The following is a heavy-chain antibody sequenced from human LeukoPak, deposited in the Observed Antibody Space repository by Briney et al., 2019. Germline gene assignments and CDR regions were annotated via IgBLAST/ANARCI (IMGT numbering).Heavy chain of an antibody. D-gene: IGHD3-10*01. V-gene: IGHV5-51*01. J-gene: IGHJ5*02. CDR2: IYPGDSDT. CDR1: GYSFTSYW. CDR3: AREVWFGDLRGGHNWFDP. Sequence: GESLKISCKGSGYSFTSYWIGWVRQMPGKGLEWMGIIYPGDSDTRYSPSFQGQVTISADKSISTAYLQWSSLKASDTAMYYCAREVWFGDLRGGHNWFDPWGQGTLVTVSS.